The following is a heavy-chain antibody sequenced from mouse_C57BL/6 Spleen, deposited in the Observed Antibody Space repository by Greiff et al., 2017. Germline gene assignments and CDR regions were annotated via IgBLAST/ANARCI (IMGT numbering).Heavy chain of an antibody. D-gene: IGHD2-4*01. Sequence: QVQLKQSGAELAKPGASVKLSCKASGYTFTSYWMHWVKQRPGQGLEWIGYINPSSGYTKYNQKFKDKATLTADKSSSTAYMQLSSLTYEDSAVYYGARVHDYDGGAMDYWGQGTSVTVSS. CDR3: ARVHDYDGGAMDY. CDR1: GYTFTSYW. V-gene: IGHV1-7*01. CDR2: INPSSGYT. J-gene: IGHJ4*01.